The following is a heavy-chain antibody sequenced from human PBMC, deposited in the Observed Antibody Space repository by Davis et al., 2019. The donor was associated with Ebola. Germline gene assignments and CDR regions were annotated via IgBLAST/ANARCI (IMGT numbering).Heavy chain of an antibody. D-gene: IGHD1-26*01. CDR3: AKDCLRWELGHYGMDV. J-gene: IGHJ6*02. Sequence: GESLKISCAASGFTFSSYAMSWVRQAPGKGLEWVSAISGSGGSTYYADSVKGRFTISRDNSKNTLYLQMNSLRAEDTAVYYCAKDCLRWELGHYGMDVWGQGTTVTGSS. CDR2: ISGSGGST. CDR1: GFTFSSYA. V-gene: IGHV3-23*01.